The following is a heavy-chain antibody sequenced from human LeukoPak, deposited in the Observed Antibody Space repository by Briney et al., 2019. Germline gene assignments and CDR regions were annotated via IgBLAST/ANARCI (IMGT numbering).Heavy chain of an antibody. J-gene: IGHJ4*02. CDR3: ARGAMTTTSTFDY. CDR1: GGSISSYY. Sequence: PSGTLSLTCTVPGGSISSYYWSWIRQPPGKGLDWIGYIYYSGSTNYSPSLKSRVTISVDTSKNQFSLKLSSVTAADTAVYYCARGAMTTTSTFDYWGQGTLVTVSS. CDR2: IYYSGST. V-gene: IGHV4-59*01. D-gene: IGHD5-24*01.